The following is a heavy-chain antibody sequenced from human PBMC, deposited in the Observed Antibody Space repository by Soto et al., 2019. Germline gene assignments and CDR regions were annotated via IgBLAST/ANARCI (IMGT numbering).Heavy chain of an antibody. CDR1: VGSFSGYY. CDR2: INHSGST. Sequence: SETLSLTCAFYVGSFSGYYWSCIRQPPGKGLEWIGEINHSGSTNYNPSLKSRVTISVDTSKNQFSLKLSSVTAADTAVYYCARFYYSSYGMEVWGQGTTVTVSS. CDR3: ARFYYSSYGMEV. V-gene: IGHV4-34*01. J-gene: IGHJ6*02.